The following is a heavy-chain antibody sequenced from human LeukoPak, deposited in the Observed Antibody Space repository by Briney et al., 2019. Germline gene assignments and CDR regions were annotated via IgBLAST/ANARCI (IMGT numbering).Heavy chain of an antibody. V-gene: IGHV4-61*01. CDR3: ARAFSSSLFDY. Sequence: SETLSLTCTVSGGSVSSGSYYWSWIRQSPGKGLEWIGFTYYSGSTNYNPSLKSRVSISVDTSKNQFSLKLSSVTAADTAVYYCARAFSSSLFDYWGQGTLVTVSS. D-gene: IGHD6-19*01. J-gene: IGHJ4*02. CDR1: GGSVSSGSYY. CDR2: TYYSGST.